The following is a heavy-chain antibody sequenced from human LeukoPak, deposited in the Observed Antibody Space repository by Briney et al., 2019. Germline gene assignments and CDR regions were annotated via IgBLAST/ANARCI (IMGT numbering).Heavy chain of an antibody. J-gene: IGHJ6*02. Sequence: ASVKVSCKASGYTFTRNAMNWVRQAPGQGLEWMGWINPNSGGTNYAQKFQGWVTMTRDTSISTAYMELSRLRSDDTAVYYCARDQYRGIAATEPYYYYGMDVWGQGTTVTVSS. V-gene: IGHV1-2*04. CDR2: INPNSGGT. CDR3: ARDQYRGIAATEPYYYYGMDV. D-gene: IGHD6-13*01. CDR1: GYTFTRNA.